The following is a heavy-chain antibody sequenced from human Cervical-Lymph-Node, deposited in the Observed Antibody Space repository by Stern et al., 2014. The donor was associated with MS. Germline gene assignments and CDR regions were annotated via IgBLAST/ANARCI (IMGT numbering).Heavy chain of an antibody. J-gene: IGHJ4*02. V-gene: IGHV2-5*02. CDR3: AHRTAGPFDY. CDR2: IYWDDQK. CDR1: GFSLSTSGLG. Sequence: ESGPALVKPTQTLTLTCTFSGFSLSTSGLGVGWIRQPPGEALEWLAYIYWDDQKRYSPSLKSRLIITKDTSKNQVVLTLTNVDPVDTATYYCAHRTAGPFDYWGQGTLVTVSS.